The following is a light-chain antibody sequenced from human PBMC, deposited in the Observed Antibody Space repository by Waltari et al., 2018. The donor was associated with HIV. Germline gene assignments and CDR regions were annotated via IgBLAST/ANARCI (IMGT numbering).Light chain of an antibody. CDR3: QSFDNSLSAL. V-gene: IGLV2-14*02. Sequence: QSALTQPASVSGSPGQSITISCTGTSSDVGSYNLVSWYQQHPGTAPTLLIFSNNNRPSGVPDRFSGAKSGTSASLAITGLQAEDEADYYCQSFDNSLSALFGGGTKLTVL. CDR1: SSDVGSYNL. CDR2: SNN. J-gene: IGLJ2*01.